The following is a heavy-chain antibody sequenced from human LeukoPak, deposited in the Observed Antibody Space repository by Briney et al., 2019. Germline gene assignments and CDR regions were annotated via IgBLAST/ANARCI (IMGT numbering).Heavy chain of an antibody. CDR1: GGSISSYY. J-gene: IGHJ5*02. Sequence: SETLSLTCTVSGGSISSYYWSWIRQPPGKGLEWIGYIYYSGSTNYNPSLKSRVTISVDTSKNQFSLKLSSVTAADTAVYYCARHLGSRLRDFWSGYSLCWFDPWGQGTLVTVSS. D-gene: IGHD3-3*01. CDR3: ARHLGSRLRDFWSGYSLCWFDP. V-gene: IGHV4-59*08. CDR2: IYYSGST.